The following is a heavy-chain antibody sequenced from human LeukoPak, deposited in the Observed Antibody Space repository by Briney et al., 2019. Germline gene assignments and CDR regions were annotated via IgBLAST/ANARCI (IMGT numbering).Heavy chain of an antibody. CDR1: GYTFSGYH. V-gene: IGHV1-2*02. Sequence: ASVKVSCKASGYTFSGYHIHWVRQAPGQGLEWMGRINPNSGGTNFAPKFHGGVSMTRDTSINTAYMELTSLRSDDTAVYYCARGGDIVVVGGAMYYFDYWGQGTLVTVSS. D-gene: IGHD2-2*01. CDR3: ARGGDIVVVGGAMYYFDY. CDR2: INPNSGGT. J-gene: IGHJ4*01.